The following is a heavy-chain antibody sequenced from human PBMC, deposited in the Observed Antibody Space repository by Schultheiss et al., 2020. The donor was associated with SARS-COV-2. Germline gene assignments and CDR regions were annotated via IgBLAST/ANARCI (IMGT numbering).Heavy chain of an antibody. V-gene: IGHV1-2*02. Sequence: ASVKVSCKASGYTFTGYYMHWVRQAPGQGLEWMGWINPNSGGTNYAQKFQGRVTMTRDTSISTAYMELSRLRSDDTAVYYCARDKRERNYVWGSYRYLSYGMDVWGQGTTVTVSS. J-gene: IGHJ6*02. CDR2: INPNSGGT. CDR1: GYTFTGYY. CDR3: ARDKRERNYVWGSYRYLSYGMDV. D-gene: IGHD3-16*02.